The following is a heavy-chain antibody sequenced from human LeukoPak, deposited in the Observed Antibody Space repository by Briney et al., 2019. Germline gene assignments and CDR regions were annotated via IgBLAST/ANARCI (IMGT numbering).Heavy chain of an antibody. J-gene: IGHJ4*02. CDR2: IYYSGST. D-gene: IGHD6-6*01. Sequence: PSETLSLTCTVSGGSISSYYWSWIRQPPGKGLEWIGYIYYSGSTNYNPSLKSRVTISVDTSKNQFSLKLSSVTAADTAVYYCARRGSYSSFDYFDYWGQGTLVTVSS. V-gene: IGHV4-59*08. CDR3: ARRGSYSSFDYFDY. CDR1: GGSISSYY.